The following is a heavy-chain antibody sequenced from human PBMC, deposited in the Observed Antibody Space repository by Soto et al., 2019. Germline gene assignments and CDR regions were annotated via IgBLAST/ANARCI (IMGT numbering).Heavy chain of an antibody. CDR3: ARDSRYYYDSSGYGPYAFDI. Sequence: SVKVSCKASGGTFSSYAISWVRQAPGQGLEWMGGIIPIFGTANYAQKFQGRVTITADESTSTAYMELSSLRSEDTAVYYCARDSRYYYDSSGYGPYAFDIWGQGTMVTVSS. CDR2: IIPIFGTA. J-gene: IGHJ3*02. V-gene: IGHV1-69*13. D-gene: IGHD3-22*01. CDR1: GGTFSSYA.